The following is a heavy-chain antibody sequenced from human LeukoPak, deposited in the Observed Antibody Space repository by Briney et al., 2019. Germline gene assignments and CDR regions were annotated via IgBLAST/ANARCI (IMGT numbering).Heavy chain of an antibody. V-gene: IGHV4-59*01. CDR2: IYPDGTT. J-gene: IGHJ4*02. Sequence: KPSETLSLACSVSGASTTSYYWNWIRQAPGKGLEWIGYIYPDGTTSYSPSLRSRVTISIDTSRNQFSLKLSSVTAADAAVYYCARDTRSYDTSGYYYFDYWGQGALVTVSS. CDR3: ARDTRSYDTSGYYYFDY. D-gene: IGHD3-22*01. CDR1: GASTTSYY.